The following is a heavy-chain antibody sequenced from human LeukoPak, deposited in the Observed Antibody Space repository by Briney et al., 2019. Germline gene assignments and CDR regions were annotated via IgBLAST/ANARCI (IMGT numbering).Heavy chain of an antibody. J-gene: IGHJ4*02. CDR1: RFTFSSYA. Sequence: GGSLRLSCAASRFTFSSYAMSWVRQAPGKELERVSAISGSGGSTYYADSVKGRFTISRDNSKNTLYLQMNSLRAEDTAVYYCAKALYGEPIIDYWGQGTLVTVSS. D-gene: IGHD3-16*01. CDR3: AKALYGEPIIDY. CDR2: ISGSGGST. V-gene: IGHV3-23*01.